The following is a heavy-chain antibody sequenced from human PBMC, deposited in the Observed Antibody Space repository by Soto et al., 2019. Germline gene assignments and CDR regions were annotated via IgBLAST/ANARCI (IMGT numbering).Heavy chain of an antibody. CDR2: IYYSGST. CDR3: ARQKQQLVTPHWFDP. CDR1: GGSISSSSYY. Sequence: SETLSLTCTVSGGSISSSSYYWGWIRQPPGKGLEWIGSIYYSGSTYYNPSLKSRVTISVDTSKNQFSLKLSSVTAADTAVYYCARQKQQLVTPHWFDPWGKGTLVTVSS. J-gene: IGHJ5*02. V-gene: IGHV4-39*01. D-gene: IGHD6-13*01.